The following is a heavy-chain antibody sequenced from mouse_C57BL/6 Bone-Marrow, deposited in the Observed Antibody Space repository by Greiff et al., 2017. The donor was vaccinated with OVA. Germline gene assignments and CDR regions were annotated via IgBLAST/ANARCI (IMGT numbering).Heavy chain of an antibody. CDR2: INPSSGYT. Sequence: VQLQQSGAELARPGASVKMSCKASGYTFTSYTMHWVKQRPGQGLEWIGYINPSSGYTKYNQKFKDKATLTADKSSSTAYMQLSSLTSEDSAVYFCAREYYGNYQGRDYWGQGTSVTVSS. J-gene: IGHJ4*01. D-gene: IGHD2-1*01. CDR1: GYTFTSYT. V-gene: IGHV1-4*01. CDR3: AREYYGNYQGRDY.